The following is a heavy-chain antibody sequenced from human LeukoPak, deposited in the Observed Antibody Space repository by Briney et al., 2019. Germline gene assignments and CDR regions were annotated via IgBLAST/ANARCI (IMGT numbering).Heavy chain of an antibody. CDR1: GYTFTSYG. D-gene: IGHD2-2*01. CDR3: ARGYCSSTSCFVWGWFDP. J-gene: IGHJ5*02. Sequence: GASVKVSCKASGYTFTSYGISWVRQAPGQGLEWMGWISAYNGNTNYAQKLQGRVTMTTGTSTSTAYMELRSLRSDDTAVYYCARGYCSSTSCFVWGWFDPWGQGTLVTVSS. CDR2: ISAYNGNT. V-gene: IGHV1-18*01.